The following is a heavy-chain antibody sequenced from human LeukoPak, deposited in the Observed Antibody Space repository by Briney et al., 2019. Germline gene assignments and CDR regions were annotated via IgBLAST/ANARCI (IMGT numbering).Heavy chain of an antibody. Sequence: ASVKVSCKASGYTFTSYGISWVRQAPGQGLEWIGWISAYNGNTNYAQKLQGRVTMTTDISTSTAYMELRSLRSDDTAVYYCARSPYYDFWSGYYTKDYWGQGTLVTVSS. V-gene: IGHV1-18*01. CDR2: ISAYNGNT. D-gene: IGHD3-3*01. CDR3: ARSPYYDFWSGYYTKDY. J-gene: IGHJ4*02. CDR1: GYTFTSYG.